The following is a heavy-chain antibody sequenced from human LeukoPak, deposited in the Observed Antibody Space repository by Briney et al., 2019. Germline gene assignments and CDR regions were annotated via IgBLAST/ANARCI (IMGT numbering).Heavy chain of an antibody. CDR3: AGPGAADLDY. CDR1: GGSFGGYY. V-gene: IGHV4-34*01. CDR2: INHSGST. Sequence: SQTLSLTCAIYGGSFGGYYWSWIRQPPGKGLEWIGEINHSGSTNYNPSLKSRVTISVETSKNHFSLKLSSVTAADTAVYYCAGPGAADLDYWGQGTLVTVSS. J-gene: IGHJ4*02. D-gene: IGHD3-10*01.